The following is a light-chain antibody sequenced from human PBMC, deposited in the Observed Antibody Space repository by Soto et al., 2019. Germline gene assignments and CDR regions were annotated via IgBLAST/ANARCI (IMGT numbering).Light chain of an antibody. J-gene: IGLJ2*01. CDR3: SSYTSSSTPHVV. Sequence: QSALTQPASVSGSPGQSIIISGTGTSSDVGGYNYVSWYQQHPGKAPKLMIYEVSYRPSGVSNRFSGSKSGNTASLTISGLQAEDEADYYCSSYTSSSTPHVVFGGGTKVTVL. CDR1: SSDVGGYNY. V-gene: IGLV2-14*01. CDR2: EVS.